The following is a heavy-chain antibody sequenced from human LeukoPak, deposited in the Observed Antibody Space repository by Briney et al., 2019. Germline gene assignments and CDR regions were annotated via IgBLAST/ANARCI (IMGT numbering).Heavy chain of an antibody. Sequence: PGESLKISCKGSGYRFTSYWIGWVRQIPGKGQEWMAIIYPADSDIRYSPSFQGQVTISADKSISTAYLQWSSLKASDTAMYYCARSLTAAAGDYWGQGTLVTVSS. V-gene: IGHV5-51*01. CDR2: IYPADSDI. CDR3: ARSLTAAAGDY. CDR1: GYRFTSYW. D-gene: IGHD6-25*01. J-gene: IGHJ4*02.